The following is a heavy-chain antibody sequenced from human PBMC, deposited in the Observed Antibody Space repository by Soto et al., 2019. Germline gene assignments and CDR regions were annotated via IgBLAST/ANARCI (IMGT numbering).Heavy chain of an antibody. J-gene: IGHJ3*02. CDR1: GFTFSSYG. CDR2: ISYDGSNK. V-gene: IGHV3-30*18. CDR3: AKGQTDIVVVPAAIGITMVRGADLDDAFDI. Sequence: QVQLVESGGGVVQPGRSLRLSCAASGFTFSSYGMHWVRQAPGKGLEWVAVISYDGSNKYYADSVKGRFTISRDNSKNTLYLQMNSLRAEDTAVYYCAKGQTDIVVVPAAIGITMVRGADLDDAFDIWGQGTMVTVSS. D-gene: IGHD2-2*02.